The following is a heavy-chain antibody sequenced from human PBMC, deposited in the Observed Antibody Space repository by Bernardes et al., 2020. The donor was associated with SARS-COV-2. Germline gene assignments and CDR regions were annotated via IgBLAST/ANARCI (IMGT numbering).Heavy chain of an antibody. V-gene: IGHV3-74*01. Sequence: GGSLRLSCAASGFTFSSYCVHWVRQVPGKELVWVSRINTDGSTTTYADSVKGRFTISRDNAKSTLYLQMNSLSAEDTAVYYCTRSYFYDSTGYYYINWGQGTLVTVSS. J-gene: IGHJ4*02. D-gene: IGHD3-22*01. CDR2: INTDGSTT. CDR1: GFTFSSYC. CDR3: TRSYFYDSTGYYYIN.